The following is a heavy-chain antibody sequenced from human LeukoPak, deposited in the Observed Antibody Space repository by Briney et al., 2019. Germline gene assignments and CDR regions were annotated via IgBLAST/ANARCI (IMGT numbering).Heavy chain of an antibody. J-gene: IGHJ3*02. CDR1: GYSFTNYW. D-gene: IGHD1-26*01. CDR3: ARRSGGYFAFDI. Sequence: GESLKISCRGSGYSFTNYWIGWVRQMPGKGLEWIGIIYPGDSAIKYSPSFQGQVTISVDKSISTAYLQWSSLKASDTAMYYCARRSGGYFAFDIWGQGTMVTVSS. CDR2: IYPGDSAI. V-gene: IGHV5-51*01.